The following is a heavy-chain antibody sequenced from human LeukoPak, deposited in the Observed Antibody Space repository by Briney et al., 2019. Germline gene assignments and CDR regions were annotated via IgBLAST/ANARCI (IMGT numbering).Heavy chain of an antibody. Sequence: ASVKVSCKASGGTFSSYAISWVRQAPGQGLEWMGGIIPIFGTANYAQKFQGRVTITADESTSTAYMELSSLRSEDTAVYYCARVIDYGDYGGGFFDYWGQGTLVTVSS. CDR1: GGTFSSYA. V-gene: IGHV1-69*13. CDR3: ARVIDYGDYGGGFFDY. D-gene: IGHD4-17*01. J-gene: IGHJ4*02. CDR2: IIPIFGTA.